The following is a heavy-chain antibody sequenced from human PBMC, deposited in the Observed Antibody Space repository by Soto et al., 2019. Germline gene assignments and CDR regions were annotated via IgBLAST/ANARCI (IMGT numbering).Heavy chain of an antibody. D-gene: IGHD1-26*01. J-gene: IGHJ4*02. Sequence: QVQLQESGPGLVKPSETLSLTCTVSGGSISSYYWSWIRQPPGKGLDYIGYIHYSGSTNYNPSLKSRWGISLDTSKNQFSLKLSSVTAADTAVYYCARHGLGLDYWGQGTLVTVSS. CDR2: IHYSGST. CDR3: ARHGLGLDY. CDR1: GGSISSYY. V-gene: IGHV4-59*08.